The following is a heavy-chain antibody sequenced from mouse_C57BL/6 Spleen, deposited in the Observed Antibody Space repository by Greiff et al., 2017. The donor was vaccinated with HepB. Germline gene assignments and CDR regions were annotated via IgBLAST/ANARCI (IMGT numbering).Heavy chain of an antibody. D-gene: IGHD2-1*01. CDR1: GYTFTSYW. CDR2: IYPGSGST. CDR3: ARGDGNWNY. J-gene: IGHJ2*01. Sequence: QVQLQPGAELVKPGASVKMSCKASGYTFTSYWITWVKQRPGQGLEWIGDIYPGSGSTNYNEKFKSKATLTVDTSSSTAYMQLSSLTSEDSAVYYCARGDGNWNYWGQGTTLTVSS. V-gene: IGHV1-55*01.